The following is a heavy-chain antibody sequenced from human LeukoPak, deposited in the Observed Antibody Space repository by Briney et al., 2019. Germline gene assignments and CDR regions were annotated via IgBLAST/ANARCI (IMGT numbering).Heavy chain of an antibody. CDR2: IYYSGST. CDR3: ARGVSYYDSSGYYNEYFQH. V-gene: IGHV4-59*08. CDR1: GGSISSYY. J-gene: IGHJ1*01. Sequence: SETLSLTCTVSGGSISSYYWSWIRQPPGKGLEWIGYIYYSGSTNYNPSLKSRVTISVDTSKNQFSLKLSSVTAADTAVYYCARGVSYYDSSGYYNEYFQHWGQGTLVTLST. D-gene: IGHD3-22*01.